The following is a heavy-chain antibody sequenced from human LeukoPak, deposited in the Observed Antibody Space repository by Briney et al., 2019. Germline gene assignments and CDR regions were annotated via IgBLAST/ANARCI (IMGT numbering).Heavy chain of an antibody. CDR2: IYTSGST. J-gene: IGHJ4*02. Sequence: SQTLSLTCTVSGGSISSGSYYWSWIRQPAGKGLEWIGRIYTSGSTNYNPSLKSRVTISVDTSKNQFSLKLSSVTAADTAVYYCATQTQYGSSYDYWGQGTLVTVSS. CDR3: ATQTQYGSSYDY. V-gene: IGHV4-61*02. D-gene: IGHD6-6*01. CDR1: GGSISSGSYY.